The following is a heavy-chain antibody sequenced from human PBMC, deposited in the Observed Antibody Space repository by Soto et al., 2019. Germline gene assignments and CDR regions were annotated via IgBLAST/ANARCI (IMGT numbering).Heavy chain of an antibody. D-gene: IGHD3-22*01. CDR1: GYSFTSYW. CDR3: ARHGVEHADYYDRSGYSYVFPFAL. V-gene: IGHV5-51*01. J-gene: IGHJ3*01. CDR2: SYPGDSDT. Sequence: GESLKIACQGSGYSFTSYWIGWVREVPGKGVEWGGISYPGDSDTRYSPSFQGQVTISADKSISTAYLQWSSLKASDTAMYYCARHGVEHADYYDRSGYSYVFPFALWAQGTMVTVSS.